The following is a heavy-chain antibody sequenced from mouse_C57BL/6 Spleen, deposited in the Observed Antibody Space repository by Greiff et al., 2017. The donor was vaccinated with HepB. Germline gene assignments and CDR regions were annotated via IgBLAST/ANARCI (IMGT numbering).Heavy chain of an antibody. J-gene: IGHJ4*01. D-gene: IGHD2-4*01. CDR3: ARKGAIYYDYAYAMDY. V-gene: IGHV1-54*01. Sequence: VQLQQSGAELVRPGPSVKVSCKASGYAFTNYLIEWVKQRPGQGLEWIGVINPGSGGTNYNEKFKGKATLTADKSSSTAYMQLSSLTSEDSAVYFCARKGAIYYDYAYAMDYWGQGTSVTVSS. CDR2: INPGSGGT. CDR1: GYAFTNYL.